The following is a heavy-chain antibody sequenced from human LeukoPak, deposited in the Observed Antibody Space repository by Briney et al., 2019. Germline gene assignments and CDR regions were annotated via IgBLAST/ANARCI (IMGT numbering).Heavy chain of an antibody. D-gene: IGHD3/OR15-3a*01. CDR1: GFKYDTYW. V-gene: IGHV3-7*01. J-gene: IGHJ4*02. CDR3: ARSWAGYPFDY. Sequence: GGSLRLSCAASGFKYDTYWMNWVRQAPGKGLEWVANIKQDGSEEGYVASVKGRFTISRDNSKNTLYLQMNSLRAEDTAVYYCARSWAGYPFDYWGQGTLVTVSS. CDR2: IKQDGSEE.